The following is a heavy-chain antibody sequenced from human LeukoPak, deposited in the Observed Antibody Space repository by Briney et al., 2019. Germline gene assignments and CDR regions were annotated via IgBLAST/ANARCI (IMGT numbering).Heavy chain of an antibody. CDR2: INAGNGNT. Sequence: ASVKVSCKASGYTFTSYAMHWVRQAPGQRLEWMGWINAGNGNTKYSQKFQGRVTITRDTSASTAYMELSSLRSEDTAVYYCARAPTYYYDSSGYASKYYFDYWGQGTLVTVSS. CDR3: ARAPTYYYDSSGYASKYYFDY. J-gene: IGHJ4*02. D-gene: IGHD3-22*01. V-gene: IGHV1-3*01. CDR1: GYTFTSYA.